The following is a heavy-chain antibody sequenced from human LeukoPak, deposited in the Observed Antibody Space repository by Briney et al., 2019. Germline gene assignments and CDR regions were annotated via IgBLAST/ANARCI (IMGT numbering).Heavy chain of an antibody. D-gene: IGHD5-18*01. CDR3: ARGGGYSFGYPNYFDS. CDR1: GFTFSSYG. Sequence: GGSLRLSCAASGFTFSSYGMNWVRQAPGKGLEWVSYISSSSRTIYYADSVKGRFTISRDNAKNSLYLQMNSLRAEDTAVYYCARGGGYSFGYPNYFDSWGQGTLVTVSS. J-gene: IGHJ4*02. CDR2: ISSSSRTI. V-gene: IGHV3-48*01.